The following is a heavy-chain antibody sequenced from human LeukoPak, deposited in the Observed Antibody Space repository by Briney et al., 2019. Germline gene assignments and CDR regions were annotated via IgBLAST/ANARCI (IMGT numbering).Heavy chain of an antibody. J-gene: IGHJ6*02. CDR2: INHSGST. CDR3: ARVCRVRGVGIKRYYYYGMDV. Sequence: PSETLSLTCAVYGGSFSGYYWSWIRQPPGKGLEWIGEINHSGSTNYNPSLKSRVTISVDTSKNQFSLKLSSVTAADTAVYYCARVCRVRGVGIKRYYYYGMDVWGQGTTVTVSS. CDR1: GGSFSGYY. V-gene: IGHV4-34*01. D-gene: IGHD3-10*01.